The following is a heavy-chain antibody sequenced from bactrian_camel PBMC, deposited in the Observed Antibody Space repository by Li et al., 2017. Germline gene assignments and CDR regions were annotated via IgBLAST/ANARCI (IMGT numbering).Heavy chain of an antibody. V-gene: IGHV3S35*01. Sequence: DVQLVESGGGSVQAGGSLRLSCELSGITEGTNCIGWFRQAPGKGLEWVSYISNSGGTTYYADSVKGRFTISRDNAKNTVYLQMNSLKPDDTAMYYCAVRLNTGCPTRPADFPYWGQGTQVTVS. D-gene: IGHD8*01. J-gene: IGHJ6*01. CDR2: ISNSGGTT. CDR1: GITEGTNC. CDR3: AVRLNTGCPTRPADFPY.